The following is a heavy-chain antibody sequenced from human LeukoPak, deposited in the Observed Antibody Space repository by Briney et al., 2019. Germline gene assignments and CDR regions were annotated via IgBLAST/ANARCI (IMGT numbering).Heavy chain of an antibody. CDR2: IGPVSSNF. J-gene: IGHJ6*02. Sequence: PGGSLRLSCLASGFTFNSYTMNWVRQAPGKGLEWVSTIGPVSSNFWIADSLKGRFAISRDKPKNSLYLQMNSLRAEDTAVYYCVRDVSRRMGMDVWGQGTTVTVSS. CDR3: VRDVSRRMGMDV. D-gene: IGHD2-15*01. CDR1: GFTFNSYT. V-gene: IGHV3-21*01.